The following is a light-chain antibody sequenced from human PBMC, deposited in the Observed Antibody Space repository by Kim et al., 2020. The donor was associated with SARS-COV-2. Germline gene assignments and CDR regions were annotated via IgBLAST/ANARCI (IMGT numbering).Light chain of an antibody. V-gene: IGKV3-20*01. Sequence: EIVLTQSPGTLSLSPGERATLSCRASQRVSSNSLAWYQQKPGQAPSLLIFGASSRAKDIPDRFSGSGSGTDFTLTISRLEPEDFAVYYCQQYGDSPLTFGGGTKVDIK. CDR2: GAS. CDR3: QQYGDSPLT. J-gene: IGKJ4*01. CDR1: QRVSSNS.